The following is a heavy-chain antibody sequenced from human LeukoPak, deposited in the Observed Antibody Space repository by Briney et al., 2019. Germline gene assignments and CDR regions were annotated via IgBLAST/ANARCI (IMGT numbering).Heavy chain of an antibody. CDR2: IIPIFGTA. J-gene: IGHJ4*02. CDR3: ARMDGSYGAY. CDR1: GGTFSSYA. V-gene: IGHV1-69*13. D-gene: IGHD1-26*01. Sequence: SVKVSCKASGGTFSSYAISWVPQAPGQGLEWMGGIIPIFGTANYAQKFQGRVTITADESTSTAYMELSSLRSEDTAVDYCARMDGSYGAYWGQGTLVTVSS.